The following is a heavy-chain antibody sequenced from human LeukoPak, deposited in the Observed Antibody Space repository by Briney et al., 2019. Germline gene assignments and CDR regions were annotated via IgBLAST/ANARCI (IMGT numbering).Heavy chain of an antibody. CDR3: ARAALYTYYYMDV. D-gene: IGHD1-14*01. CDR2: ISYDGSNK. J-gene: IGHJ6*03. CDR1: GFTFSRYS. V-gene: IGHV3-30*04. Sequence: GGSLRLSCVAPGFTFSRYSMHWVRQAPGKGLEWGAVISYDGSNKYYADSVKGRFTISRDNSKNTLYLQMNSLRAEDTAVYYCARAALYTYYYMDVWGKGTTVTVSS.